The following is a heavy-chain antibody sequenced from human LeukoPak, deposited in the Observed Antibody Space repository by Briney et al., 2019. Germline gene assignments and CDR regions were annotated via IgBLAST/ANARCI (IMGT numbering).Heavy chain of an antibody. V-gene: IGHV3-74*01. Sequence: GGSLRLSCAASGFTFSGYSMHWVRQAPGKGLVWVSRIKSDGRTTNYADSVKGRFTISRDNAKNTLYLQMNSLRAEDTAVYYCLRVAPLDNSCPTWGQGTLVTVFS. J-gene: IGHJ5*02. CDR1: GFTFSGYS. CDR2: IKSDGRTT. D-gene: IGHD2/OR15-2a*01. CDR3: LRVAPLDNSCPT.